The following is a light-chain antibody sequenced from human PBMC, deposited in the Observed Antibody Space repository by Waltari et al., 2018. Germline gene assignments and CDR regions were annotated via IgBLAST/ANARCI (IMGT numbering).Light chain of an antibody. Sequence: QSVLTQPPSASGTPGQRVTISCSGSNFNVGSNVVNWYQQLPGTAPKLLIYGNNRGPPGVPDRFSGSKSGTSASLGISGLQSDDEADYHCATWDGSLNAVVFGGGTKLTVL. CDR2: GNN. J-gene: IGLJ2*01. CDR1: NFNVGSNV. CDR3: ATWDGSLNAVV. V-gene: IGLV1-44*01.